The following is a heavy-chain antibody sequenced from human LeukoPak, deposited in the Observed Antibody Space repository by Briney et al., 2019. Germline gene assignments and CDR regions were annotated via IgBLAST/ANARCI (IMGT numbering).Heavy chain of an antibody. J-gene: IGHJ4*02. Sequence: GASVKVSCKASGYTFTSYYMHWVRQAPGQGLEWMGIINPSGGSTSYAQKFQGRVTMTRDTSTSTVYMELGSLRSEDTAVYYCARAPPSGQLWSPPNYWGQGTLVTVSS. CDR1: GYTFTSYY. CDR2: INPSGGST. D-gene: IGHD5-18*01. V-gene: IGHV1-46*03. CDR3: ARAPPSGQLWSPPNY.